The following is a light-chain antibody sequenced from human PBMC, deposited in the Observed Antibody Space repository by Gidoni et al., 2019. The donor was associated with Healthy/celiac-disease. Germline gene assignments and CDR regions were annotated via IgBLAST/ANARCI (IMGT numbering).Light chain of an antibody. Sequence: SALTQPASVSGSPGQSITISCTGTSSDVGGYNYVSWYQQHPGKAPKLMIYDVSNRPSGVSKRFSGSKSGNTASLTISGLQAEDEADYYCSSYTSSSTVFGGGTKLTVL. J-gene: IGLJ2*01. CDR2: DVS. V-gene: IGLV2-14*03. CDR3: SSYTSSSTV. CDR1: SSDVGGYNY.